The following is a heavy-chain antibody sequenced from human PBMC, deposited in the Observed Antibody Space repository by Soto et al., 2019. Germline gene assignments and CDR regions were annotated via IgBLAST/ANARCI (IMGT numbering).Heavy chain of an antibody. V-gene: IGHV3-7*01. CDR3: ARVPASHALDV. CDR1: GFSFPDFW. CDR2: IRQDGGEK. D-gene: IGHD2-2*01. J-gene: IGHJ3*01. Sequence: EVRLVESGGGLVQQGGSLRLSCAASGFSFPDFWMTWVRQAPGKGLEWVANIRQDGGEKYYVDSVKGRFIISRDNAKNSLYLQINSLRDEDTAVYYCARVPASHALDVWGQGTMVTVSS.